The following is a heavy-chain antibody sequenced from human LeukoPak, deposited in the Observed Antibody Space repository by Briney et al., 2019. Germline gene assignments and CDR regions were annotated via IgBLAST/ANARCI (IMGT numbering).Heavy chain of an antibody. CDR2: IYHSGSP. J-gene: IGHJ4*02. V-gene: IGHV4-38-2*02. Sequence: SGTLSLTCTVSGYSVSSGYYWGWIRQPPGKGLEWIGSIYHSGSPYYNPSLKSRVTISVDTSKNQFSLKLISVTAADTAVYYCARVEWGGWYPYYFDYWGQGTLVTVSS. D-gene: IGHD6-19*01. CDR1: GYSVSSGYY. CDR3: ARVEWGGWYPYYFDY.